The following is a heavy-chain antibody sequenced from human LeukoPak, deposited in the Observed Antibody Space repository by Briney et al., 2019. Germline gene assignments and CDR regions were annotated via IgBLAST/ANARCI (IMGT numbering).Heavy chain of an antibody. V-gene: IGHV3-30*03. J-gene: IGHJ6*02. CDR1: GFTFNYHA. D-gene: IGHD2-2*01. CDR2: ISYDGRKT. Sequence: GGSLRLSCAASGFTFNYHAMHWVRHSPGKGLEWVAIISYDGRKTFYAASVKGRFAISRDNSKKTLYVQMNSLTTEDTAVYYCARDSSTNNDHFYGIDVWGQGTSVIVSS. CDR3: ARDSSTNNDHFYGIDV.